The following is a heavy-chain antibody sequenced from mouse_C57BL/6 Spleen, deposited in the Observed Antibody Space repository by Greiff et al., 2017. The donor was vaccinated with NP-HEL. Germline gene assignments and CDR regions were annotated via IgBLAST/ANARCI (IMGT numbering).Heavy chain of an antibody. CDR1: GYTFTSYG. J-gene: IGHJ1*03. V-gene: IGHV1-81*01. D-gene: IGHD1-1*01. Sequence: VKLQESGAELARPGASVKLSCKASGYTFTSYGISWVKQRTGQGLEWIGEIYPRSGNTYYNEKFKGKATLTADKSSSTAYMELRSLTSEDSAVYFCARRGTVVARWYFDVWGTGTTVTVSS. CDR2: IYPRSGNT. CDR3: ARRGTVVARWYFDV.